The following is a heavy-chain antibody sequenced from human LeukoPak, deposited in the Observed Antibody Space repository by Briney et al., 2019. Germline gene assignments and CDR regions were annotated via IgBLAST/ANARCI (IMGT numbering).Heavy chain of an antibody. Sequence: GGSLRLSCAASGFTFSDFAMNWVRQAPGKGLEWVSYISSSSASSPTIYYVESVKGRFTISRDDSKNTLYMHLNSLRSEDTAFYYCARGSPSSGWFWYVEYWGQGTLVSVSS. CDR1: GFTFSDFA. CDR2: ISSSSASSPTI. CDR3: ARGSPSSGWFWYVEY. V-gene: IGHV3-48*01. J-gene: IGHJ4*02. D-gene: IGHD3-22*01.